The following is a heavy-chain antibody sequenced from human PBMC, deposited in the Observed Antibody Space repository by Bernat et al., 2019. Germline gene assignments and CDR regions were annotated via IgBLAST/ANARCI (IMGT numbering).Heavy chain of an antibody. CDR1: GFTFSSYW. CDR2: INGDGSST. J-gene: IGHJ3*02. Sequence: QPGGSLRLSCAASGFTFSSYWMHWVRQTPGKGLLWISRINGDGSSTSFADSVKGRFTISRDNAKNTVSLQMNSQTTEDTAVYYCAKDQGNTYYDFWSGYRPFDIWGQGTMVTVSS. V-gene: IGHV3-74*01. CDR3: AKDQGNTYYDFWSGYRPFDI. D-gene: IGHD3-3*01.